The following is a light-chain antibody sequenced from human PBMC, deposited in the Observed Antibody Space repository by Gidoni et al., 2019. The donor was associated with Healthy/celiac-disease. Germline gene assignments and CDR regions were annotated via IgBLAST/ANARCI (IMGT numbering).Light chain of an antibody. Sequence: DIQRTPSPSTLSASVGDRVTITCRASQSISSWLAWYQQKPGKAPKLLIYDASSLESGVPSRFSGSGSGTEFTLTISSLQPDDFATYYCQQYNSYSTFGQGTKVEIK. CDR2: DAS. J-gene: IGKJ1*01. V-gene: IGKV1-5*01. CDR3: QQYNSYST. CDR1: QSISSW.